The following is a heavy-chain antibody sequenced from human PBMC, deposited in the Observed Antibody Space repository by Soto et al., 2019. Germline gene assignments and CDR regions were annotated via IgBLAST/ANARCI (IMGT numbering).Heavy chain of an antibody. V-gene: IGHV3-7*01. CDR1: GFTFSSYW. J-gene: IGHJ3*02. D-gene: IGHD3-10*01. CDR3: ARAAKELLWFVKSGIGAFDI. CDR2: IKQDGSEK. Sequence: PGGSLRLSCAASGFTFSSYWMSWVRQAPGKGLEWVANIKQDGSEKYYVDSVKGRFTISRDNAKNSLYLQMNSLRAEDTAVYYCARAAKELLWFVKSGIGAFDIWGQGTMVTVSS.